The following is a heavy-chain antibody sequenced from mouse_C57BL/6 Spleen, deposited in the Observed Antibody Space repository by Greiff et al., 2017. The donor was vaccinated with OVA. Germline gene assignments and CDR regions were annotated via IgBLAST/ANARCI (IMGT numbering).Heavy chain of an antibody. D-gene: IGHD3-2*02. V-gene: IGHV1-50*01. CDR1: GYTFTSYW. J-gene: IGHJ2*01. CDR2: IDPSDSYT. Sequence: VQLQQPGAELVKPGASVKLSCKASGYTFTSYWMQWVKQRPGQGLEWIGEIDPSDSYTNYNQKFKGKATLTVDTSSSTAYMQLSSLTSEDSAVYYCARPTAQAPANYWGQGTTLTVSS. CDR3: ARPTAQAPANY.